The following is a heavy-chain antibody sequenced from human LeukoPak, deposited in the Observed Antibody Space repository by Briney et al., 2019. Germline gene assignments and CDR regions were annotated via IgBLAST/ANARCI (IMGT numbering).Heavy chain of an antibody. Sequence: PSETLSLTCAVYGGSFSGYYWSWIRQPPGKGLEWIGEINHSGSTNYNPSLKSRVTISVDTSKNQFSLKLSSETAADTAVYYCARHRGYDFWSGYYYYFDYWGQGTLVTVSS. J-gene: IGHJ4*02. CDR3: ARHRGYDFWSGYYYYFDY. CDR1: GGSFSGYY. V-gene: IGHV4-34*01. CDR2: INHSGST. D-gene: IGHD3-3*01.